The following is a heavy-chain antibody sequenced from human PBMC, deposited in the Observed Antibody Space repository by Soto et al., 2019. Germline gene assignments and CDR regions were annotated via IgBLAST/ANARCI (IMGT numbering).Heavy chain of an antibody. CDR3: ARARGYDFWSGARTGSFDN. V-gene: IGHV3-74*01. D-gene: IGHD3-3*01. Sequence: EVQLVESGGGLVQPGGSLRLSCGASGFTFNTYWMHWVRQAPGKGLVWVSRVNTEGSSKSYADSVRGRFTISRDNARNTLYLQMNGLRVEDTAVYYCARARGYDFWSGARTGSFDNWGQGTLVSVSA. CDR1: GFTFNTYW. J-gene: IGHJ4*02. CDR2: VNTEGSSK.